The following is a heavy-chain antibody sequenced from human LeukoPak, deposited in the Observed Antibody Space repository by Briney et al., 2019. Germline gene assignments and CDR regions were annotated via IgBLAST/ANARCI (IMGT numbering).Heavy chain of an antibody. CDR2: IRYDGSNK. J-gene: IGHJ4*02. CDR3: AKDLVVAAAGTLDY. CDR1: GFTFSSYG. D-gene: IGHD6-13*01. Sequence: GGSLRLSCAASGFTFSSYGMHWVRQAPGKGLEWVAFIRYDGSNKYYADSVKGRFTISRDNSKNTLYLQMNSLRAEDTAVYYCAKDLVVAAAGTLDYWGQGTLVTVSS. V-gene: IGHV3-30*02.